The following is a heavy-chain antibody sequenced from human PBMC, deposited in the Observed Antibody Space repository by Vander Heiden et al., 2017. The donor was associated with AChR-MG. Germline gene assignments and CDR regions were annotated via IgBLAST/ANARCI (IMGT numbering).Heavy chain of an antibody. D-gene: IGHD6-19*01. CDR3: VKDRLQWLVDYWYFDL. CDR2: ISYDGSEK. Sequence: QMQLVASGGGVGHPGRSLRLSCAAPRSAFNSLGLYWLRPAPGKGLECVASISYDGSEKNFAESVKGRFTISRDDSKNTVYLQMNSLGTDDTAMYYCVKDRLQWLVDYWYFDLWGRGTQVTVSS. V-gene: IGHV3-30*18. J-gene: IGHJ2*01. CDR1: RSAFNSLG.